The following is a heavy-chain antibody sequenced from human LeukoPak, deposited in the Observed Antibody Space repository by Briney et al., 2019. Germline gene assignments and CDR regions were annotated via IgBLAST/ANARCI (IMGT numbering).Heavy chain of an antibody. Sequence: GGSLRLSCAASGFTFSSYEMNWVRQAPGKGLEWVSYISSSGSTICYADSVKGRFTISRDNSKNTLYLQMGSLRAEDMAVYYCARERYDFWSGYIDYWGQGTLVTVSS. D-gene: IGHD3-3*01. CDR3: ARERYDFWSGYIDY. J-gene: IGHJ4*02. V-gene: IGHV3-48*03. CDR2: ISSSGSTI. CDR1: GFTFSSYE.